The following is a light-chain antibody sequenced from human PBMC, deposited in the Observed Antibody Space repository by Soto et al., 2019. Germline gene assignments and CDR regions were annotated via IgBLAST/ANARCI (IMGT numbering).Light chain of an antibody. V-gene: IGKV1-9*01. Sequence: IQLTQSPPFLSASVGDRVTITCRASQGISSYLAWYQKKPGKSPKLLIYKASTLKSGVPSRFSGSGSGTEFTLTISSLQPDDFATYYCQQASDYPLTFGLGTKVRS. CDR1: QGISSY. J-gene: IGKJ4*01. CDR3: QQASDYPLT. CDR2: KAS.